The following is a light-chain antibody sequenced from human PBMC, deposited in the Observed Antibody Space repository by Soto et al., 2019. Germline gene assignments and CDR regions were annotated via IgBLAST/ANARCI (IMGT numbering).Light chain of an antibody. CDR1: QDISSY. Sequence: DIQLTQSPSVLSASVGDRVTITCRASQDISSYLAWYQQKPGKAPKLLIFGASTLQSGVPYRFSGSGSGTEFTLTISCLSPEDFATYYCQRIDSYSIFTFGPGTKVDI. CDR2: GAS. CDR3: QRIDSYSIFT. J-gene: IGKJ3*01. V-gene: IGKV1-9*01.